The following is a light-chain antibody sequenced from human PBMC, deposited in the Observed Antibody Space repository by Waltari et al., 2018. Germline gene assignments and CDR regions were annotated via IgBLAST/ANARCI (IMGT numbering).Light chain of an antibody. V-gene: IGKV1-39*01. J-gene: IGKJ4*01. CDR1: QSISNY. CDR2: AAS. Sequence: DIQMTQSPSSLSASVGDRVTITCRASQSISNYLNWYQQKPGKAPKLLIYAASSLQSGVPSRFSGSGSGTEFTLTISSLQPEDFATYYCQQSYSPPPITFGGGTKVEIK. CDR3: QQSYSPPPIT.